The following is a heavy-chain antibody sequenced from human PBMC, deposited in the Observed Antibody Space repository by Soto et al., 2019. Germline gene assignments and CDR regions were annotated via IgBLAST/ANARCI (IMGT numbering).Heavy chain of an antibody. CDR3: ATLPRYDSSGYYLYYFDY. Sequence: ASVKVSCKVSGYTLTELSMHWVQQAPGKGLEWMGGFDPEDGETIYAQKFQGRVTMTEDTSTDTAYMELSSLRSEDTAMYYCATLPRYDSSGYYLYYFDYWGQGTLVTVSS. J-gene: IGHJ4*02. CDR2: FDPEDGET. V-gene: IGHV1-24*01. CDR1: GYTLTELS. D-gene: IGHD3-22*01.